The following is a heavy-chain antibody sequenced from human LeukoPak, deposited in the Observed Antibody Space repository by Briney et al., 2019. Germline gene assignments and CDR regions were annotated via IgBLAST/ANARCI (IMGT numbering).Heavy chain of an antibody. CDR2: AWFRSKWYN. Sequence: SQTLSLTCAISGDSVSSNSAAWNWIRQPPSRGLEWLGRAWFRSKWYNDYAVSVKSRITINPDTSKNQFSLQLNSVTPEDTAVYYCARGVGTSGFDYWGQGTLVTVSS. CDR3: ARGVGTSGFDY. V-gene: IGHV6-1*01. CDR1: GDSVSSNSAA. J-gene: IGHJ4*02. D-gene: IGHD1-14*01.